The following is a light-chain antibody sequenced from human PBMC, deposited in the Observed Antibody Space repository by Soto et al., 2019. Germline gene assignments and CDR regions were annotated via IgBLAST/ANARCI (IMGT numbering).Light chain of an antibody. J-gene: IGKJ1*01. CDR3: LQDYEFPYT. CDR2: AAS. CDR1: LDIRVD. Sequence: AMQISQSPPSLSASVGDRVIIACRASLDIRVDVGWLQQKPGHAPNLLLYAASTLHTAVPSRFAGSGSGTDFTLTINDLQPEDVATYFCLQDYEFPYTFGQGTKVDIK. V-gene: IGKV1-6*02.